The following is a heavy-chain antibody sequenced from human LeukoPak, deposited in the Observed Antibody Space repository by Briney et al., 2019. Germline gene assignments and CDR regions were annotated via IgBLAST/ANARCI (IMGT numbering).Heavy chain of an antibody. Sequence: GGSLRLSCAASGFTFSSYAMHWVRQAPGKGLEYVSAISSNGGSTYYANSVKGRFTISRDNSKNTLYLQMGSLRAEDMAVYYCARGSRYYCYGMDVWGQGTTVTVSS. CDR1: GFTFSSYA. V-gene: IGHV3-64*01. J-gene: IGHJ6*02. CDR3: ARGSRYYCYGMDV. CDR2: ISSNGGST.